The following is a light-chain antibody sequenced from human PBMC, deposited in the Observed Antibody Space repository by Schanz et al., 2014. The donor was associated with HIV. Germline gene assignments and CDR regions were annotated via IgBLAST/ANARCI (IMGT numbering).Light chain of an antibody. Sequence: IQMTQSPSTLSASVGDRVTISCRASQSISNWLAWYQQKPGMAPKLLIYEASNLKSGVPSRFSGSGSGTTFTLTISSLQPDDFATYYCQQYNRYSATFGPGTNLELK. CDR2: EAS. CDR3: QQYNRYSAT. J-gene: IGKJ2*01. CDR1: QSISNW. V-gene: IGKV1-5*01.